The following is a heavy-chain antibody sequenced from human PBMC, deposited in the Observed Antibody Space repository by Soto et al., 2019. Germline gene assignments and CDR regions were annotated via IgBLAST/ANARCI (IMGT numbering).Heavy chain of an antibody. D-gene: IGHD2-2*01. CDR3: ARHVPPAGYYYGLDV. V-gene: IGHV1-69*12. CDR2: IIPIFGTA. Sequence: QVQLVQSGAEVKKPGSSVKVSCKAFGGTFSSYAISWVRQAPGQGLEWMGGIIPIFGTANYAQKFQGRVTITADDPPSTAYMELSSLRLADTAVYYCARHVPPAGYYYGLDVWGQGTTVTVSS. J-gene: IGHJ6*02. CDR1: GGTFSSYA.